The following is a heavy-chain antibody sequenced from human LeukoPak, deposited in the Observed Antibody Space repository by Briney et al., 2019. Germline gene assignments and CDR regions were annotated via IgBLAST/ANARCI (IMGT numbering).Heavy chain of an antibody. CDR3: ARDRHYYDSLERVFDY. CDR2: INPSGGST. V-gene: IGHV1-46*01. D-gene: IGHD3-22*01. Sequence: GASVKVSCKASGYTFTSYYMHWVRQAPGQGLEWMGIINPSGGSTSYAQKFQGRVTMTRDTSTSTVYMELSSLRSEDTAVYYCARDRHYYDSLERVFDYWGQGTLVTVSS. CDR1: GYTFTSYY. J-gene: IGHJ4*02.